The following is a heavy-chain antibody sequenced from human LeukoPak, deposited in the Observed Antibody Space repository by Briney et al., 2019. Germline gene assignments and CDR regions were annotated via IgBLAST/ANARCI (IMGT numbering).Heavy chain of an antibody. CDR2: IGTVGDP. V-gene: IGHV3-13*05. CDR1: GFTFSRHD. J-gene: IGHJ3*02. CDR3: ARGFLGDAFDI. Sequence: PEGSLTLSCAASGFTFSRHDMHWVRQATGKGLEWVSAIGTVGDPYYPGSVKGRFTISRENAKNSLYLQMNSLRAGDTAVYYCARGFLGDAFDIWGQGTMVTVS. D-gene: IGHD3-3*01.